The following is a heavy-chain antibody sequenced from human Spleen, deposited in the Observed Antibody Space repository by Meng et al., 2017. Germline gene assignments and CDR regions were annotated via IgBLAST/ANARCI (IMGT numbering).Heavy chain of an antibody. D-gene: IGHD6-19*01. J-gene: IGHJ4*02. Sequence: GESLKISCAASGFTFSSYDMSWVRQAPRKGLEWVSGISGSGDSTYYADSVKGRFTISRDNSKNTLYLQMNSLRAGDTAVYYCARPLAVAGTFWGQGTLVTVSS. CDR3: ARPLAVAGTF. CDR2: ISGSGDST. V-gene: IGHV3-23*01. CDR1: GFTFSSYD.